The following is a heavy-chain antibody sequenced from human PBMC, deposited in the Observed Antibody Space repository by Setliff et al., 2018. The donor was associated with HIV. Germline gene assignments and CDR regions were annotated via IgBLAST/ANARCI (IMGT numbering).Heavy chain of an antibody. J-gene: IGHJ5*02. V-gene: IGHV4-39*01. D-gene: IGHD4-4*01. Sequence: SETLSLTCTVSGGSTTRRTNNYWGWIRQPPGKGLQWIGSMIYGGDTFYNPSLKSRVTISVDTSKSQVSLRLISVTAADTSVYYFARPYSGRGGGAWFDPWGQGILVTVSS. CDR1: GGSTTRRTNNY. CDR3: ARPYSGRGGGAWFDP. CDR2: MIYGGDT.